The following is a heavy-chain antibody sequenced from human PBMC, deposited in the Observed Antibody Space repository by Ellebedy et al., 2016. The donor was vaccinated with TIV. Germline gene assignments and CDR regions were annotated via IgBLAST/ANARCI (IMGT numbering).Heavy chain of an antibody. J-gene: IGHJ6*02. CDR2: IATDESST. V-gene: IGHV3-74*01. CDR3: VRDKQEYGGGYYFDGMDV. CDR1: GFTFSGYW. Sequence: GESLKISCAASGFTFSGYWMHWVRQPPGKGLVWVSRIATDESSTTYADSVKGRFSISRDNAKNTLYLHMSSLRAEDTAVYYCVRDKQEYGGGYYFDGMDVWGQGTMVTISS. D-gene: IGHD4-23*01.